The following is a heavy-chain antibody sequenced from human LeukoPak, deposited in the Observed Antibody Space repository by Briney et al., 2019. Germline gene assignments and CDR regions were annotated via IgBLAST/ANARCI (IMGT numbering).Heavy chain of an antibody. CDR1: GGSVSSGSYY. Sequence: SETLSLTCTVSGGSVSSGSYYWSWIREHPGKGLEWIGYIYYSGSTNYNRSLKSRVTISVDTSKNQFSLKLSSVTAADTAVYYCARAIAAAGFDYWVQGTLVTVSS. CDR3: ARAIAAAGFDY. D-gene: IGHD6-13*01. CDR2: IYYSGST. V-gene: IGHV4-61*01. J-gene: IGHJ4*02.